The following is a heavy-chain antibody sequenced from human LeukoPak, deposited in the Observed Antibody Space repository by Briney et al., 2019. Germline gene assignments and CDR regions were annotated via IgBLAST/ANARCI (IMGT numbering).Heavy chain of an antibody. D-gene: IGHD3-10*01. CDR2: IYSGGNT. CDR3: AKHLWRDLLWFGEGYYFGY. Sequence: GGSLRLSCAASGFTVSSNYMSWVRQAPGKGLEWVSVIYSGGNTYYADSVKGRFTISRDNSKNTLYLQMNSLRAEDTAVYYCAKHLWRDLLWFGEGYYFGYWGQGTLVTVSS. CDR1: GFTVSSNY. J-gene: IGHJ4*02. V-gene: IGHV3-66*04.